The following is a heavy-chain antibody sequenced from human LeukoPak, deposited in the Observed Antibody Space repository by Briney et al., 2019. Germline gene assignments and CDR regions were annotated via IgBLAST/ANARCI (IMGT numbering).Heavy chain of an antibody. CDR1: GGSISSGGYY. CDR2: IYHSGST. J-gene: IGHJ4*02. Sequence: SQTLSLTCTVSGGSISSGGYYWSWIRQPPGKGLEWIGYIYHSGSTYYNPSLKSRVTISVDTSKNQFSLKLSSVTAADTAVYYCARRADTWVFDYWGQGTLVTVSS. D-gene: IGHD1-26*01. V-gene: IGHV4-30-2*03. CDR3: ARRADTWVFDY.